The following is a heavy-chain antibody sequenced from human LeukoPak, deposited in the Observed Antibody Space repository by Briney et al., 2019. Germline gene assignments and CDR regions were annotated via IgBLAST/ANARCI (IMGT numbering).Heavy chain of an antibody. Sequence: GGSLRLSCAASGFSHSDYYMTWVRQAPGKGLEWISYVGNGGNNLMLYADSVKGRFTVVRDYAKNSMYLQMNSLRAEDTAIYYCARDKTNKGHDCWGEGTQVTVSS. CDR3: ARDKTNKGHDC. CDR2: VGNGGNNLM. V-gene: IGHV3-11*01. D-gene: IGHD1-14*01. CDR1: GFSHSDYY. J-gene: IGHJ4*02.